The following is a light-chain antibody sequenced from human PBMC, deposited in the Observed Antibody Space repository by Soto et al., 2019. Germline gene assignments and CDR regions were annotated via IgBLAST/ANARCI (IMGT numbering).Light chain of an antibody. CDR3: QSYDSSLSGYV. CDR1: SSNIGAGYD. CDR2: ANS. Sequence: QSVLTQPPSVSGAPGQRVTISCTGSSSNIGAGYDVHWYQQLPGTAPQLLIYANSNRPSGVPGRFPGSKSGASASLAITGLQAEDEADYYCQSYDSSLSGYVFGTGTKVPS. V-gene: IGLV1-40*01. J-gene: IGLJ1*01.